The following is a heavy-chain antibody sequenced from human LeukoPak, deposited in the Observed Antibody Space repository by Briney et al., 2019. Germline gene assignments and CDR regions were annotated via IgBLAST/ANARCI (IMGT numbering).Heavy chain of an antibody. CDR3: TRQWDYYGSGSKDYYMDV. CDR2: IRSKANSYAT. D-gene: IGHD3-10*01. J-gene: IGHJ6*03. V-gene: IGHV3-73*01. Sequence: GGSLRLSCAASGFTFSGSAMHWVRQASGKGLEWVGRIRSKANSYATAYAASVKGRFTISRDDSKNTAYLQMNSLKTEDTAVYYCTRQWDYYGSGSKDYYMDVWGKGTTVTVSS. CDR1: GFTFSGSA.